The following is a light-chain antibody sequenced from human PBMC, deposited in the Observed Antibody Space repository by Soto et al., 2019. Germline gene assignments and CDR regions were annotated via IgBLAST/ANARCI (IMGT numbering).Light chain of an antibody. Sequence: DIVMTQSPDSLAVSLGERATINCKSSQSVLYSSNNKNYLAWYQQKPGKAPKLLIYAASTLQSGVPSRFSGSGSGTDFTLSISSLQPEDFATYYCQQLNDYPVTFGQGTKVDIK. CDR2: AAS. J-gene: IGKJ1*01. CDR3: QQLNDYPVT. V-gene: IGKV4-1*01. CDR1: QSVLYSSNNKNY.